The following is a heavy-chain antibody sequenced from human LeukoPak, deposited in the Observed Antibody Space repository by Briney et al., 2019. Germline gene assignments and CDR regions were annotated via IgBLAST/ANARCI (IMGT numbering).Heavy chain of an antibody. D-gene: IGHD3-10*01. CDR2: IVPIFGTA. CDR1: GGTFSSYA. V-gene: IGHV1-69*13. J-gene: IGHJ4*02. CDR3: ARYKADYYGSGSYYGY. Sequence: SVKVSCKASGGTFSSYAISWVRQAPGQGLGWMGGIVPIFGTANYAQKFQGRVTITADESTSTAYMELSSLRSEDTAVYYCARYKADYYGSGSYYGYWGQGTLVTVSS.